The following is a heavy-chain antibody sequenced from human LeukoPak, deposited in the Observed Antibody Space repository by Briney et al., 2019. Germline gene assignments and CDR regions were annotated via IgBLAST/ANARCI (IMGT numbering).Heavy chain of an antibody. CDR2: MNPNSGNT. CDR1: GYTFTSYD. J-gene: IGHJ3*01. Sequence: ASVKVSCKASGYTFTSYDIKWVRQATGQGLEWMGWMNPNSGNTGYAQKFQGRVTMTRNTSISTAYMELSSLRSEDTAVYYCARVDMGGNYYYDWGQGTMVTVSS. D-gene: IGHD3-22*01. CDR3: ARVDMGGNYYYD. V-gene: IGHV1-8*01.